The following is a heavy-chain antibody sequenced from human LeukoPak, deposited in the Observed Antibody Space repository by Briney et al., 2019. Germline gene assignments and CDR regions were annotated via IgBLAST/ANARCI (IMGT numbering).Heavy chain of an antibody. CDR3: AKDQPPWEHYRYFQH. CDR2: ISGSGGST. Sequence: GGSLRLSCAASGFTFSNAWMSWVRQAPGKGLEWVSAISGSGGSTYYADSVKGRFTISRDNSKNTLYLQMNSLRAEDTAVYYCAKDQPPWEHYRYFQHWGQGTLVTVSS. J-gene: IGHJ1*01. D-gene: IGHD1-26*01. V-gene: IGHV3-23*01. CDR1: GFTFSNAW.